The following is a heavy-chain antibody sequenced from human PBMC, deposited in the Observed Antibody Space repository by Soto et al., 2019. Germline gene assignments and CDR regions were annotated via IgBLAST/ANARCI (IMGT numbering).Heavy chain of an antibody. J-gene: IGHJ6*02. CDR2: IDPSDSYT. CDR1: GYSFTSYW. D-gene: IGHD2-2*01. CDR3: ARFVRSCSATTCSTRADV. V-gene: IGHV5-10-1*01. Sequence: PGESLKISCKGSGYSFTSYWISWVRQMPGKGLEWMGRIDPSDSYTNHSPSFQGHVTISADKSISTAYLQWSSLKASDTAMYHCARFVRSCSATTCSTRADVWGQGITVTVSS.